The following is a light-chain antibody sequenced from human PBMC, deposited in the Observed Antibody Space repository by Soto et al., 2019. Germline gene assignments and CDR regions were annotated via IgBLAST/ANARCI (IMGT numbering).Light chain of an antibody. CDR3: QQYGSSGT. J-gene: IGKJ1*01. V-gene: IGKV3-20*01. CDR2: GAS. CDR1: QSVSNNY. Sequence: VLTQSPGTHPLSPGKRATLSCRASQSVSNNYLAWYQQKPGQAPRLLIYGASNRATGIPDRFSGSGSGTDFTLTISRLEPEDFAVYYCQQYGSSGTFGQGTKVDIK.